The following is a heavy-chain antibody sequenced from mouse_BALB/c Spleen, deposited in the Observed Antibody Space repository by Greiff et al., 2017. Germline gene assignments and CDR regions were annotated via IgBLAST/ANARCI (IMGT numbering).Heavy chain of an antibody. V-gene: IGHV1S16*01. D-gene: IGHD2-1*01. J-gene: IGHJ2*01. CDR3: TTAYGNFIFDY. Sequence: VQLQESGAELVKPGASVKLSCKASGYTFTSYYMYWVKQRPGQGLEWIGEINPSNGGTNFNEKFKSKATLTVDKSSSTAYMQLSSLTSEDSAVYYCTTAYGNFIFDYWGQGTTLTVSS. CDR1: GYTFTSYY. CDR2: INPSNGGT.